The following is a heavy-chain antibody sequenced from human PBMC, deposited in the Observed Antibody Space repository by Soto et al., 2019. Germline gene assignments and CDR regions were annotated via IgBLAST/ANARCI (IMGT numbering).Heavy chain of an antibody. CDR2: ISSSSSYI. V-gene: IGHV3-21*01. CDR1: GFTFSSYS. J-gene: IGHJ6*03. CDR3: ARVDGGGERGGFGEPRGYYYYYYMDV. Sequence: GGSLRLSCAASGFTFSSYSMNWVRQAPGKGLEWVSSISSSSSYIYYADSVKGRFTISRDNAKNSLYLQMNSLGAEDTAVYYCARVDGGGERGGFGEPRGYYYYYYMDVWGKGTTVTVSS. D-gene: IGHD3-10*01.